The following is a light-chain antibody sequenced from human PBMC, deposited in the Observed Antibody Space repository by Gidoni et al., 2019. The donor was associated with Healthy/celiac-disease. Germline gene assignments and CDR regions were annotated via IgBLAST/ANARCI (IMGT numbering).Light chain of an antibody. CDR3: QQYGISPPWT. Sequence: EIVLTQSPGTLSLSPGERATLSCRASQSGSSSYLAWYQHKPGQAPRLLIYDASSRATGIPDRFSGSGSGTDFTLTISRLEPEDFAVYYCQQYGISPPWTFGQGTKVEIK. CDR1: QSGSSSY. V-gene: IGKV3-20*01. J-gene: IGKJ1*01. CDR2: DAS.